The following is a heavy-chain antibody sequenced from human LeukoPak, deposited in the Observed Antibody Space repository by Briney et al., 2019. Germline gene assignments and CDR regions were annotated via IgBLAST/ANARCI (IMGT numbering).Heavy chain of an antibody. CDR3: FSRDPKQAVAGFDY. CDR1: GIAFSGSA. Sequence: PGGSLRLSCAAFGIAFSGSAMHWVRKASGKALEGVGRIRNKANSYATAYAASVKGTSTLSRDDSTNTAYLKINSLKTEDTAVYYCFSRDPKQAVAGFDYWGQGTLVTVSS. D-gene: IGHD6-19*01. J-gene: IGHJ4*02. V-gene: IGHV3-73*01. CDR2: IRNKANSYAT.